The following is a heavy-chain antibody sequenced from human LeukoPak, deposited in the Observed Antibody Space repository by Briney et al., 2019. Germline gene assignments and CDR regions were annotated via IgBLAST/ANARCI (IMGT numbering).Heavy chain of an antibody. D-gene: IGHD6-13*01. V-gene: IGHV4-59*01. Sequence: SEALSLTCTVSGGSTSSYYWSWIRQPPGKGLEWIGYIYYSGSTNYNPSLKSRVTISVDTSKNQFSLKLSSVTAADTAVYYCASTLEYSSSPGYFDYWGQGTLVTVSS. CDR3: ASTLEYSSSPGYFDY. J-gene: IGHJ4*02. CDR1: GGSTSSYY. CDR2: IYYSGST.